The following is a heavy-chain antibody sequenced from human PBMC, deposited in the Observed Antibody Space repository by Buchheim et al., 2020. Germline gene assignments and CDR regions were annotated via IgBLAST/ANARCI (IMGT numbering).Heavy chain of an antibody. D-gene: IGHD6-13*01. Sequence: QVQLQQWGAGLLKPSETLSLTCAVYGGSFSGYYWSWIRQPPGKGLEWIGEINHSGSTNYNPSLKSRVTISVDTSKNQFSLNLSSVTAADTAVYYCARGYSSSWQVSFDYWGQGTL. CDR3: ARGYSSSWQVSFDY. CDR2: INHSGST. J-gene: IGHJ4*02. V-gene: IGHV4-34*01. CDR1: GGSFSGYY.